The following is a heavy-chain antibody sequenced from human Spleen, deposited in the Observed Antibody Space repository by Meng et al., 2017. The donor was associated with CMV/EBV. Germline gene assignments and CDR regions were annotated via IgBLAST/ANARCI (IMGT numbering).Heavy chain of an antibody. Sequence: SGFTFSNYAMRWVRQAPGKGLEWVAVILYDGRYKYYADSVKGRFTISRDNSKNTLFLQMNSLTAEDTAVYYCARDPAQTANPYYYFDYWGQGTLVTVSS. V-gene: IGHV3-30*04. CDR3: ARDPAQTANPYYYFDY. CDR2: ILYDGRYK. CDR1: GFTFSNYA. J-gene: IGHJ4*02. D-gene: IGHD2-21*01.